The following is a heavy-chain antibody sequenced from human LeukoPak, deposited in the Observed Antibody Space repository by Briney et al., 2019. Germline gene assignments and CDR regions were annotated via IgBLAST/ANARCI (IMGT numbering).Heavy chain of an antibody. CDR2: ISATGSST. Sequence: GGSLRLSCAASGFTFSSYAMTWVRQAPGKGLEWVSGISATGSSTYYADSVKGRFAISRDNSKNTLYLQMDSLRVEDTAVYYCAKDLYHSGDYYKIPPYYWGQGTLVTVSS. CDR3: AKDLYHSGDYYKIPPYY. D-gene: IGHD3-10*01. J-gene: IGHJ4*02. CDR1: GFTFSSYA. V-gene: IGHV3-23*01.